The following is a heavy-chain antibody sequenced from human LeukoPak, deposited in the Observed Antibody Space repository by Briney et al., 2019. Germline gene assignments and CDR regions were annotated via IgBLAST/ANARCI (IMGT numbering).Heavy chain of an antibody. J-gene: IGHJ6*02. V-gene: IGHV1-8*01. D-gene: IGHD6-19*01. CDR3: ARGYSGFYYYYGMDV. CDR2: MNPNSGNT. Sequence: ASVKVSCKASGYTFTSYDINWGRQATGQGLEWMGWMNPNSGNTGYAQKFQGRVTMTRNTSISTAYMELSSLRSEDTAVYYCARGYSGFYYYYGMDVWGQGTTVTVSS. CDR1: GYTFTSYD.